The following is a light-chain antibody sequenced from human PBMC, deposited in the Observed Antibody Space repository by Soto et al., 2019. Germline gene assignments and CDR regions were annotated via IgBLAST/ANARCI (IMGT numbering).Light chain of an antibody. CDR3: QQNQDIPPT. Sequence: DIQMTQSPSSLSASVGDRVTVTCRASQRIDTYLNWYQQRPGQAPKLLIYVASTLQSGVSSRFSGSGSGTHFTLTISSLQPEDFATYYCQQNQDIPPTFGQGTRVERK. CDR1: QRIDTY. V-gene: IGKV1-39*01. J-gene: IGKJ1*01. CDR2: VAS.